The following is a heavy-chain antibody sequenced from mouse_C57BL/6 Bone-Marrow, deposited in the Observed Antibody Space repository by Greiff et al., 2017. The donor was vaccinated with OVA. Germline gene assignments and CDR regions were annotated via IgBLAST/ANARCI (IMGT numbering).Heavy chain of an antibody. Sequence: QVQLQQSGAELARPGASVKLSCKASGYTFTSYGISWVKQRTGQGLEWIGEIYPRSGNTYYNEKFKGKATLTADKSSSQAYMELRSLTSEYSAVYFCAREEENWAMDYWGQGTSVTVSS. CDR2: IYPRSGNT. J-gene: IGHJ4*01. CDR3: AREEENWAMDY. D-gene: IGHD4-1*01. V-gene: IGHV1-81*01. CDR1: GYTFTSYG.